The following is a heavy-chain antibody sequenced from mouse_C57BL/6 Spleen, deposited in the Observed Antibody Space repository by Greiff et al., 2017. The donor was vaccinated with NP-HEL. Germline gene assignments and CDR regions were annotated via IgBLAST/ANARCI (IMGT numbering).Heavy chain of an antibody. CDR2: IWTGGGT. CDR1: GFSLTSYA. D-gene: IGHD2-4*01. J-gene: IGHJ4*01. Sequence: QVQLQQSGPGLVAPSQSLSITCTVSGFSLTSYAISWVRQPPGKGLEWLGVIWTGGGTNYNSALKSRLSISKDNSKSQVFLKMNSLQTDDTARYYCASVIYYDYDSYAMDYWGQGTSVTVSS. CDR3: ASVIYYDYDSYAMDY. V-gene: IGHV2-9-1*01.